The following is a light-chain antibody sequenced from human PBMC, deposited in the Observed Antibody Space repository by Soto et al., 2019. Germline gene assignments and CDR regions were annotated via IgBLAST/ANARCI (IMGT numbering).Light chain of an antibody. J-gene: IGLJ1*01. CDR1: TTDVGSYNL. V-gene: IGLV2-14*02. Sequence: QSALTQPASVSGSPGQSLTISCTGTTTDVGSYNLVSWYQHHPGKAPKLIIYEGTKRPSGVSYRFSGSKSGNTASLTVSGLQAEDEADYYCSSFAGSNNFPYVFGTGTKVTVL. CDR2: EGT. CDR3: SSFAGSNNFPYV.